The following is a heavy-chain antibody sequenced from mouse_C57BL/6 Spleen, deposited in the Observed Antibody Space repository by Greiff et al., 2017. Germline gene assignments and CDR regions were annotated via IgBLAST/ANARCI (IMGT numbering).Heavy chain of an antibody. CDR2: ISDGGSYT. D-gene: IGHD1-1*01. V-gene: IGHV5-4*01. Sequence: EVKVVESGGGLVKPGGSLKLSCAASGFTFSSYAMSWVRQTPEKRLEWVATISDGGSYTYYPDNVKGRFTISRDTAKNNLYLQMSHLKSEDTAMYYCAREGYGSSYVFDYWGQGTTLTVSS. CDR3: AREGYGSSYVFDY. J-gene: IGHJ2*01. CDR1: GFTFSSYA.